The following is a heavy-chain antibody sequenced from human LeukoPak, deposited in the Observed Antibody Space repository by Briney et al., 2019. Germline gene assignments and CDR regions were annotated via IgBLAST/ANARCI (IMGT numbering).Heavy chain of an antibody. CDR1: GGTFSNYT. D-gene: IGHD3-10*01. V-gene: IGHV1-69*04. CDR3: ARDAAYYYGSGKRDYYYYYTDV. J-gene: IGHJ6*03. CDR2: VIPILGIT. Sequence: SVKVSCKASGGTFSNYTISWVRQAPGQGLEWMGRVIPILGITNYAQKFQGRVTLTADKSTSTAYMELRSLRSEDTAVYYCARDAAYYYGSGKRDYYYYYTDVWGKGTTVTVSS.